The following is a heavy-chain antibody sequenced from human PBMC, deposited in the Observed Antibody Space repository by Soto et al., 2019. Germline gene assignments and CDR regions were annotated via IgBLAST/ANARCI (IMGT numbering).Heavy chain of an antibody. CDR2: ISDDGSNK. J-gene: IGHJ4*02. V-gene: IGHV3-30-3*01. CDR1: GFSFSMYF. Sequence: QVQVVESGGGVVQPGKSVRLSCAASGFSFSMYFMHWVRRAPDKGLEWVAVISDDGSNKYYADSVKGRFTISRDNSKSTLFLQMDSLRNEDTAVYYCARATDYWGLVTLVTVSS. CDR3: ARATDY.